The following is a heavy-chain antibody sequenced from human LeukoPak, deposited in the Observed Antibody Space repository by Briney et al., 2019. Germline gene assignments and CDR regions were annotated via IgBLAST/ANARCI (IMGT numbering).Heavy chain of an antibody. CDR2: IYSSGST. D-gene: IGHD4/OR15-4a*01. CDR3: VRCRGTTVLTRFDN. CDR1: GGSISNYY. V-gene: IGHV4-4*07. J-gene: IGHJ4*02. Sequence: SETLSHTCTVSGGSISNYYWSWIRQPAGKGLEWIGRIYSSGSTNYNPSLKSRVTMSVDTSKNQFSVNLTSVTAADTAVYYCVRCRGTTVLTRFDNWGQGTLVTVSS.